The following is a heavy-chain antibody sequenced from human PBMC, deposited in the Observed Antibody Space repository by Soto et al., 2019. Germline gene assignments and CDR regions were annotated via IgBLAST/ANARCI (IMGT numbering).Heavy chain of an antibody. CDR3: ASMPRRGAVDI. D-gene: IGHD2-2*01. Sequence: QVQLVETGGGVVQPGRSLRLSCAASGFTFSSNAMHWVRQAPGKGLEWVAVISYDGSKKYYGDSVKGRFTISRDNSKNTLYLQVNSLRAGDRAVYYCASMPRRGAVDIWGQGTMVTVSS. CDR2: ISYDGSKK. CDR1: GFTFSSNA. V-gene: IGHV3-30-3*01. J-gene: IGHJ3*02.